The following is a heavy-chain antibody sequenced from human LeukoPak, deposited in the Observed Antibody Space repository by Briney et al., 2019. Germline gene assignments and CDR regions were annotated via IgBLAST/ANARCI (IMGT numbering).Heavy chain of an antibody. CDR3: ARAPNFFYLSVPWFDP. D-gene: IGHD2/OR15-2a*01. J-gene: IGHJ5*02. CDR2: ISADNGNT. V-gene: IGHV1-18*04. Sequence: ASVKVSCKASGYTFTDYFLHWVRQAPGQGLEWMGWISADNGNTKYPQNLQGRVTMTTDTSTSTAYMELRSLRSDDTAVYYCARAPNFFYLSVPWFDPWGQGTLVTVSS. CDR1: GYTFTDYF.